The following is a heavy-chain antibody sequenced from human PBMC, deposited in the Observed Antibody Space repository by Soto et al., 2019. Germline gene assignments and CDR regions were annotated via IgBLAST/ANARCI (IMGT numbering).Heavy chain of an antibody. Sequence: QVQLVESGGGVVQPGKSLRLSCAASGFTFSTYGMHWVRQVPGKGLEWVAVIWYDGSNKNDGDSLKGRFTISRDNYKKTLYLQMNNLRAEDTAVYYCGRDGALGDTAVVDSWGQGTLVIVSS. CDR2: IWYDGSNK. D-gene: IGHD5-18*01. CDR3: GRDGALGDTAVVDS. V-gene: IGHV3-33*01. CDR1: GFTFSTYG. J-gene: IGHJ4*02.